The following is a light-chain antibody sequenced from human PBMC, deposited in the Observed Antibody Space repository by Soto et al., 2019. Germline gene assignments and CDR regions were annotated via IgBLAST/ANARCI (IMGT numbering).Light chain of an antibody. CDR2: AAS. CDR3: QQYGRSPVT. Sequence: DIQMTQSPSSLSASVGDRVTITCRASQSISSYLNWYQQKPGKAPKLLIYAASSLQSGVPSRFSGSGSGTDFTLTISRLEPEDFAVYYCQQYGRSPVTFGQGTKVDIK. J-gene: IGKJ1*01. V-gene: IGKV1-39*01. CDR1: QSISSY.